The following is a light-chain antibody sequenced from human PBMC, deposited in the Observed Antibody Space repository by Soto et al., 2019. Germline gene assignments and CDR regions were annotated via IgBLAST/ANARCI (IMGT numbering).Light chain of an antibody. CDR3: VQDYDYPRT. CDR2: AAS. Sequence: AIQMTQSPSSLSASVGDRVTITCRASQGIRDELGWYQQKAGKAPNLLISAASRLQSGVPSRFSGRGSGTDFTLTISSLQPEDFATYYCVQDYDYPRTFGQGTKVELK. CDR1: QGIRDE. V-gene: IGKV1-6*01. J-gene: IGKJ1*01.